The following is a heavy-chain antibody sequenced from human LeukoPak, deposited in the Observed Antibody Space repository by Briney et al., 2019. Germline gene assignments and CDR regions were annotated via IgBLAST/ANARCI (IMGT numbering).Heavy chain of an antibody. D-gene: IGHD3-10*01. CDR3: AKSRAVDVNWFDP. CDR1: GFNFSSYA. CDR2: ISGSGIYT. Sequence: GGSLRLSCAASGFNFSSYALSWVGQAPGKGLEWVSAISGSGIYTYYADSVKGRFTISRDNSKNTLYLQMNTLRAEDTAVYYCAKSRAVDVNWFDPWGQGTLVTVSS. V-gene: IGHV3-23*01. J-gene: IGHJ5*02.